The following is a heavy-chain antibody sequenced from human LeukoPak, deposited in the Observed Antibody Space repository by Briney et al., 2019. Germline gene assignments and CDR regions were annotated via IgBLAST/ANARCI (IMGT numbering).Heavy chain of an antibody. CDR1: GFTFSSHR. CDR2: VKGDGTFT. Sequence: GGSLRLSCAASGFTFSSHRMHWVRHAPGKGLVWVSRVKGDGTFTNYADSVYGRFTISRDNAKNTLYLHMHSLRAEDTAVYYCVRDGDDFNFDYWGQGNLVTVSS. J-gene: IGHJ4*02. D-gene: IGHD5-24*01. CDR3: VRDGDDFNFDY. V-gene: IGHV3-74*01.